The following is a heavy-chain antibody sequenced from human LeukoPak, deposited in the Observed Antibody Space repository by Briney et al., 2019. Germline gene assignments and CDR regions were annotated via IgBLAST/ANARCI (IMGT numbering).Heavy chain of an antibody. V-gene: IGHV3-74*01. Sequence: GGSLRLSCAASGFTFTNYWMHWVRQAPGKGLVWVSRVNSDGSWTSYADSVKGRFTISKDNAKNTVYLQMNSLRAEDTAVYYCVSFYETYWGRGTLVTVSS. CDR3: VSFYETY. J-gene: IGHJ4*02. CDR1: GFTFTNYW. CDR2: VNSDGSWT. D-gene: IGHD2/OR15-2a*01.